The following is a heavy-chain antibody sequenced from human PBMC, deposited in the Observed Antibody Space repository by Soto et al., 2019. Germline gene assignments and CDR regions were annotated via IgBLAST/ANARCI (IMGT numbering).Heavy chain of an antibody. D-gene: IGHD2-15*01. CDR3: ARYSLSGGFDY. V-gene: IGHV4-38-2*02. CDR2: INHSGTT. Sequence: SETLSLTCIVSSHSIIRGYYWTFLRQPSGKGLEWIATINHSGTTYYNPSLKSRVTISVDTSKNQFSLRLSSVTASDTAVYYCARYSLSGGFDYWGQGTLVTVSS. J-gene: IGHJ4*02. CDR1: SHSIIRGYY.